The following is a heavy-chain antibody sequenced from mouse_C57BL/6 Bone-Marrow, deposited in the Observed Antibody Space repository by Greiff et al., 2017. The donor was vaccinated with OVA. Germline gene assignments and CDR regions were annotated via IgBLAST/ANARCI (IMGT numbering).Heavy chain of an antibody. Sequence: VQLQESGAELARPGASVKLSCKASGYTFPSYGISWVKQRTGQGLEWIGEIYPRSGNTYYNEKFKGKATLTADKSSSTAYMELRSLTSEDSAVYYCARGEQLRLRLCPYWGQGTTLTVSS. D-gene: IGHD3-2*02. CDR3: ARGEQLRLRLCPY. J-gene: IGHJ2*01. CDR1: GYTFPSYG. CDR2: IYPRSGNT. V-gene: IGHV1-81*01.